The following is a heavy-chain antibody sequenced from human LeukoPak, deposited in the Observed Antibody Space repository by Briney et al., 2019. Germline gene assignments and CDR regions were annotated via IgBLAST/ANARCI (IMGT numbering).Heavy chain of an antibody. CDR1: GYTFTSYG. J-gene: IGHJ4*02. Sequence: ASVKVSCKASGYTFTSYGISWVRQAPGQGLEWMGWISAYNGNTNHAQKLQGRVTMTTDTSTSTAYMELRSLRSDDTAVYYCARAELRYFDWPPGDNWGQGTLVTVSS. CDR3: ARAELRYFDWPPGDN. D-gene: IGHD3-9*01. CDR2: ISAYNGNT. V-gene: IGHV1-18*01.